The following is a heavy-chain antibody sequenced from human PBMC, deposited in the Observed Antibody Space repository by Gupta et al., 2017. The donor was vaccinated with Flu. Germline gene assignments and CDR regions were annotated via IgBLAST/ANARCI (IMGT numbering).Heavy chain of an antibody. D-gene: IGHD2-2*01. CDR3: AREATFGSSPGLLDY. CDR2: IYHSGST. J-gene: IGHJ4*02. Sequence: QVQLQESGPGLVKPSETLSLTCAVSGYSISSGYYWGWIRQPPGKGLEWIGSIYHSGSTYYNPSLKSRVTISVDTSKNQFSLKLSSVTAADTAVYYCAREATFGSSPGLLDYWGQGTLVTVSS. CDR1: GYSISSGYY. V-gene: IGHV4-38-2*02.